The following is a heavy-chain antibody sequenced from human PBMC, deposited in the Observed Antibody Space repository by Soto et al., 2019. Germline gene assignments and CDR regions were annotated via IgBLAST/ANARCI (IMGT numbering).Heavy chain of an antibody. CDR2: IYYSGST. J-gene: IGHJ4*02. V-gene: IGHV4-59*08. Sequence: SETLSLTCTVSGGSISSYYWSWIRQPPGKGLEWFGYIYYSGSTNYNPSLKSRVTISVDTSKNQFSLKLSSVTAADTAVYYCARNRRDRGYCSGGSCYGYFDYWGQGTLVTVSS. CDR1: GGSISSYY. D-gene: IGHD2-15*01. CDR3: ARNRRDRGYCSGGSCYGYFDY.